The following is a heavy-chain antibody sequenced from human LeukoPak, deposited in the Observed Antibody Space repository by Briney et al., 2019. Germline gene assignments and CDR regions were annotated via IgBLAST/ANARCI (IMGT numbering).Heavy chain of an antibody. D-gene: IGHD1-7*01. CDR1: GFTFSNYA. CDR3: LTVRKYLRVGWNSNFDY. CDR2: ISGRAGTT. J-gene: IGHJ4*02. V-gene: IGHV3-23*01. Sequence: GGSLRLSCAASGFTFSNYAMSWVRQAPGKGLEWVSAISGRAGTTYYADSVKGRFTISRDNSKNTLYLQMNSLRAEDTAVYYCLTVRKYLRVGWNSNFDYWGQGTLVTVSS.